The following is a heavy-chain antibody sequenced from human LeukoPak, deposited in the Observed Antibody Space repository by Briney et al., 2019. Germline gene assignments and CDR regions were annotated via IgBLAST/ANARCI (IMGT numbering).Heavy chain of an antibody. CDR1: GGSISSGGYY. J-gene: IGHJ4*02. CDR2: IYTSGST. Sequence: SETLSLTCTVSGGSISSGGYYWSWIRQPAGKGLEWIGRIYTSGSTNYNPSLKSRVTISVDTSKNQFSLKLSSVTAADTAVYYCARHKIRLLWFGPIRHNREYYFDYWGQGTLVTVSS. V-gene: IGHV4-61*02. D-gene: IGHD3-10*01. CDR3: ARHKIRLLWFGPIRHNREYYFDY.